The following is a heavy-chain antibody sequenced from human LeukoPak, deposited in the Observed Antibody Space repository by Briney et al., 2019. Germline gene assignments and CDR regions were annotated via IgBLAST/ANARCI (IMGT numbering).Heavy chain of an antibody. CDR1: GFTFSSYG. J-gene: IGHJ5*02. CDR3: AETARTFAS. D-gene: IGHD1-7*01. V-gene: IGHV4-4*09. Sequence: GSLRLSCAVSGFTFSSYGMNWVRQAPGKGLECIGFIYINGDTSYNPSLKGRATLSLDTSKNQFSLRLTSVTAADTAVYYCAETARTFASWGPGTLVTVSS. CDR2: IYINGDT.